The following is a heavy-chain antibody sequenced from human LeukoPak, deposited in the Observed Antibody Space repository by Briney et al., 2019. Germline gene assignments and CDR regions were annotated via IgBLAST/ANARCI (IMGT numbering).Heavy chain of an antibody. J-gene: IGHJ5*02. Sequence: ASVKVSCKASGYTFTSYYMHWVRQAPGQGLEWMGWINPNSGGTNYAQKFQGRVTMTRDTSISTAYMELSRLRSDDTAVYYCARDPQIVVVHLEQLNWFDPWGQGTLVTVSS. V-gene: IGHV1-2*02. CDR3: ARDPQIVVVHLEQLNWFDP. CDR1: GYTFTSYY. D-gene: IGHD2-2*01. CDR2: INPNSGGT.